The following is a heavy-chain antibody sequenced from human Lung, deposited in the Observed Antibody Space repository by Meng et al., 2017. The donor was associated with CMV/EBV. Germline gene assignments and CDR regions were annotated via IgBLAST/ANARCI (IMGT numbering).Heavy chain of an antibody. V-gene: IGHV3-48*04. Sequence: GESLKISCAVSGFRFSNFSMNWVRQAPGKGLDWVSYISSSGTTIYYADSVKGRFTISRDNAKNSLYLQMNSLRAEDTAVYYCSRGGGRYCSGGSCYRTGFDPWGQGTLVTVSS. D-gene: IGHD2-15*01. CDR3: SRGGGRYCSGGSCYRTGFDP. CDR2: ISSSGTTI. J-gene: IGHJ5*02. CDR1: GFRFSNFS.